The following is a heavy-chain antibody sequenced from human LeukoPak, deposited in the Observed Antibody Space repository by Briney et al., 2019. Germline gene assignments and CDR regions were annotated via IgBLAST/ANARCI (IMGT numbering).Heavy chain of an antibody. J-gene: IGHJ3*02. D-gene: IGHD3-3*01. V-gene: IGHV3-9*01. CDR2: ISWSSGII. CDR1: GFTFDDHG. Sequence: SLRLSCAASGFTFDDHGMHWVRQAPGKGLEWVSGISWSSGIIGYADSVKGRFTISRDNAKNSLYLRMDSLRAEDTALYYCAKDTGRPTDAITMEDNAFDIWGQGTMVTVSS. CDR3: AKDTGRPTDAITMEDNAFDI.